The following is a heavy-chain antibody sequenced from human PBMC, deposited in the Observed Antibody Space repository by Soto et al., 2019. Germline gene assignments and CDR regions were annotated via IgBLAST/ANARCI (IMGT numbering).Heavy chain of an antibody. J-gene: IGHJ4*02. CDR3: AREAYCGGDCYAFDY. V-gene: IGHV1-69*12. CDR2: IIPIFGTA. CDR1: GGTFSSYA. Sequence: QVQLVQSGAEVKKPGFSVKVSCKASGGTFSSYAISWVRQAPGQGLEWMGGIIPIFGTANYAQKFQGRVTITADESTSTAYMELSSLRSEDTAVYYCAREAYCGGDCYAFDYWGQGTLVTVSS. D-gene: IGHD2-21*02.